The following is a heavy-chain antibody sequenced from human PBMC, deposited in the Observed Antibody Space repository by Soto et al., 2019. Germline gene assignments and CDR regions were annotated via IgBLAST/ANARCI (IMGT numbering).Heavy chain of an antibody. D-gene: IGHD3-10*01. CDR2: IDQGGGEQ. J-gene: IGHJ5*02. Sequence: EVQLVESGGGLVQPGGSLRLSCAASGFSFSTYWMAWVRQAPGKGLEWVANIDQGGGEQYYVDSVRGRFTISRDNAKNSPYLKMNSLRAEDTAMYHCARGGNWFDPWGLGTLVSVSS. CDR1: GFSFSTYW. V-gene: IGHV3-7*05. CDR3: ARGGNWFDP.